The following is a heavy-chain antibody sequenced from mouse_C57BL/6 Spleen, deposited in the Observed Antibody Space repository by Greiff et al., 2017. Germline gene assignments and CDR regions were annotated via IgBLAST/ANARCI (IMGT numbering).Heavy chain of an antibody. CDR1: GYTFTSYW. J-gene: IGHJ2*01. Sequence: VQLQQPGAELVKPGASVKLSCKASGYTFTSYWMHWVKQRPGRGLEWIGRIAPNSGGTKYNEKFKSKATLTVDKPSSTAYMQLSSLTSEDSAVYYCAREAYYYGSSPYFDYWGQGTTLTVSS. V-gene: IGHV1-72*01. CDR3: AREAYYYGSSPYFDY. CDR2: IAPNSGGT. D-gene: IGHD1-1*01.